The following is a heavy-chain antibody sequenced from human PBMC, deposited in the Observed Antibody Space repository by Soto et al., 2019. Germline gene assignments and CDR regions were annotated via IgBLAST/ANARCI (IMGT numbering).Heavy chain of an antibody. J-gene: IGHJ6*03. Sequence: SVKVSCKASGGTFSSYTISWVRQAPGQGLEWMGRIIPILGIANYAQKFQGRVTITADKSTSTAYMELSSLRSEDTAVYYCARDATEPFYYYYYMDVWGKGTTVTVSS. CDR1: GGTFSSYT. CDR2: IIPILGIA. CDR3: ARDATEPFYYYYYMDV. V-gene: IGHV1-69*04. D-gene: IGHD1-26*01.